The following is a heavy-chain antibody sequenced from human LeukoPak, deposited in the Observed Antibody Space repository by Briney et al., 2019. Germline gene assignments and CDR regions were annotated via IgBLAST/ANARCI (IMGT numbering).Heavy chain of an antibody. V-gene: IGHV3-30*18. D-gene: IGHD5-12*01. Sequence: PGGSLRLSCAASGFTFSSYGMHWVRQAPGKGLEWVAVISYDGSNKYYADSVKGRFTISRDNSKNTLYLQMNSLRAEDTAVYYCAKDWSLRSQYFQHWGQGTLVTVSS. CDR2: ISYDGSNK. CDR3: AKDWSLRSQYFQH. CDR1: GFTFSSYG. J-gene: IGHJ1*01.